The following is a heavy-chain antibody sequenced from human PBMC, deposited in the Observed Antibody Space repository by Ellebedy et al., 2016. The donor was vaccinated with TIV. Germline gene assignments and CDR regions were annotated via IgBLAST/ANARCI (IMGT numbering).Heavy chain of an antibody. D-gene: IGHD3-10*01. J-gene: IGHJ4*02. CDR3: ARDRRGSYDY. CDR1: GASISTSY. CDR2: ISNTGST. Sequence: MPSETLSLTCTVSGASISTSYWSWIRQPPGKGLEWLGYISNTGSTNYNPSLQSRVTISLDTSRNQLSLKLTSVTAADTAVYYCARDRRGSYDYWGQGTLITVSS. V-gene: IGHV4-59*01.